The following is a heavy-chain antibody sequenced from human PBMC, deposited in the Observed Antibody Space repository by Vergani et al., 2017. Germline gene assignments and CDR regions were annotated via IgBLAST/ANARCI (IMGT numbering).Heavy chain of an antibody. V-gene: IGHV1-69*02. D-gene: IGHD6-19*01. CDR1: GGTFSSYT. CDR3: ARGDEWQWLSY. J-gene: IGHJ4*02. CDR2: IIPILGIA. Sequence: QVQLVQSGAEVKKPGSSVKVSCKASGGTFSSYTISWVRQAPGQGLEWMGRIIPILGIANYAQQFQGRVTITADKSTSTAYMELSSLRSEDTAVYYCARGDEWQWLSYWGQGTLVTVSS.